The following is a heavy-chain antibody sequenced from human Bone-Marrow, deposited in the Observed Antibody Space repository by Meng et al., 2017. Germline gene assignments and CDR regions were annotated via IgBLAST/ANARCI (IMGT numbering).Heavy chain of an antibody. V-gene: IGHV3-30*01. CDR2: ISYDGSNK. J-gene: IGHJ4*02. Sequence: GRLVESGGGVVQPGRSLRLSCAASGFTFSSYAMHWVRQAPGKGLEWVAVISYDGSNKYYADSVKGRFTISRDNSKNTLYLQMNSLRAEDTAVYYCARVHFDYWGQGTLVTVSS. CDR1: GFTFSSYA. CDR3: ARVHFDY.